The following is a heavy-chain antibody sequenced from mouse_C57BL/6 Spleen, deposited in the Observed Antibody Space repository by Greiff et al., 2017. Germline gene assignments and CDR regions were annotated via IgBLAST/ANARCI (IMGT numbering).Heavy chain of an antibody. D-gene: IGHD2-5*01. CDR3: ARDSNHYWYFDV. V-gene: IGHV5-4*01. J-gene: IGHJ1*03. CDR1: GFTFSSYA. CDR2: ISDGGSYT. Sequence: EVKLLESGGGLVKPGGSLKLSCAASGFTFSSYAMSWVRQTPEKRLEWVATISDGGSYTYYPDNVKGRFTISRDNAKNNLYLQMSHLKSEDTAMYYCARDSNHYWYFDVWGTGTTVTVSS.